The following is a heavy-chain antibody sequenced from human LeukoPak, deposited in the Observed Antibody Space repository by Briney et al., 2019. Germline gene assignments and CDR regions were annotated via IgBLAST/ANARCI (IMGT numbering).Heavy chain of an antibody. Sequence: VKVSCKASGFTFTSSAMQWVRQARGQRLEWIGWIVVGSGNTNYAQKFQERVTITRDMSTSTAYMELSSLRSEDTAVYYCARSRGKYLENDYWGQGTLVTVSS. CDR1: GFTFTSSA. CDR2: IVVGSGNT. D-gene: IGHD2-2*02. J-gene: IGHJ4*02. CDR3: ARSRGKYLENDY. V-gene: IGHV1-58*02.